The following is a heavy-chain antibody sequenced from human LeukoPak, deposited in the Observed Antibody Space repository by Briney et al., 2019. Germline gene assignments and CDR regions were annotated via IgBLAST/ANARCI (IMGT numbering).Heavy chain of an antibody. CDR2: ISGSGGST. CDR1: GFTFSSYA. D-gene: IGHD5-24*01. V-gene: IGHV3-23*01. J-gene: IGHJ4*02. Sequence: GGSLSLSCAASGFTFSSYAMSWVRQAPGKGLEWVSAISGSGGSTYYADSVKGRFTISRDNSKNTLYLQMNSLRAEDTAVYYCAKDRRDGYILYSFDYWGQGTLVTVSS. CDR3: AKDRRDGYILYSFDY.